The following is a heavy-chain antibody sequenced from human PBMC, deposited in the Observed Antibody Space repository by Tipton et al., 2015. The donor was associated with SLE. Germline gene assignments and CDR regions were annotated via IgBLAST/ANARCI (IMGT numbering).Heavy chain of an antibody. J-gene: IGHJ5*02. D-gene: IGHD3-3*01. CDR2: IYYSGST. CDR3: ARDVTIFGVVSWFDP. CDR1: GGSISSHY. V-gene: IGHV4-59*11. Sequence: TLSLTCTVSGGSISSHYWSWIRQPPGKGLEWIGYIYYSGSTNYNPSLKSRVTISVDTSKNQFSLKLSSVTAADTAVYYCARDVTIFGVVSWFDPWGQGTLVTVSS.